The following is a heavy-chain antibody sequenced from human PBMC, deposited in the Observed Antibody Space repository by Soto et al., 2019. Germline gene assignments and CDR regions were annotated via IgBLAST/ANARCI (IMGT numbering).Heavy chain of an antibody. J-gene: IGHJ3*02. CDR1: VFTFSIYT. D-gene: IGHD6-25*01. CDR2: ISSSGTFI. V-gene: IGHV3-21*04. Sequence: EVQLVESGGDLVKPGGSLRLSCAASVFTFSIYTMNWVRQAPGKGLEWVSSISSSGTFISYADSVEGRFTIFRDNDKNSLYLQMNSLRAEDTAVYYCAIDKGGYGDAFDMWGQGTMVTVSS. CDR3: AIDKGGYGDAFDM.